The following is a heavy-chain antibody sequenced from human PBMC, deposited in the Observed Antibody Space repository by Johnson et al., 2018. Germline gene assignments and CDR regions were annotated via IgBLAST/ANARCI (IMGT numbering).Heavy chain of an antibody. J-gene: IGHJ3*02. CDR2: IKQDGSEQ. CDR1: GFTFNSFW. V-gene: IGHV3-7*01. CDR3: ARVCCYGGISNMFDAFDI. D-gene: IGHD4-23*01. Sequence: VQLVESGGGLVQPGGSLILSCAASGFTFNSFWMSWVRQAPGKGLEWVANIKQDGSEQYYVDSLKGRFTISRDNAKDSLYLQMNNLRAEDTAVYYWARVCCYGGISNMFDAFDIWGQGTMVTVSS.